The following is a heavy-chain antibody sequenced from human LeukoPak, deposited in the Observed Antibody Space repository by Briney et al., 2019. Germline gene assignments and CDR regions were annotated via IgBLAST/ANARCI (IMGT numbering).Heavy chain of an antibody. CDR3: ARGPRGSGWYGDS. V-gene: IGHV4-39*07. CDR2: LYYDGRT. CDR1: GDSVSGSNYY. Sequence: SETLSLTCTVFGDSVSGSNYYWAWFRQPPGKGLDWIGSLYYDGRTYYSPSLESRVIISLDTSKNQFSLKVSSVTAADTAVYYCARGPRGSGWYGDSWGQGTLVTVSS. J-gene: IGHJ4*02. D-gene: IGHD6-19*01.